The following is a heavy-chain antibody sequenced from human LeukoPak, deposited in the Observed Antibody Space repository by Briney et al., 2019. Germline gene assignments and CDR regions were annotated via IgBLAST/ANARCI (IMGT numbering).Heavy chain of an antibody. Sequence: GGSLRLSCAASGFTFNTYGMHWVRQAPGKGLEWVAFIRYDGSNKYSADSVKGRFTISRDNSKNTLYLQMNSLRAEDTAVYYCAKDFSNYYFDYWGQGTLVTVSS. D-gene: IGHD4-11*01. V-gene: IGHV3-30*02. CDR1: GFTFNTYG. CDR2: IRYDGSNK. J-gene: IGHJ4*02. CDR3: AKDFSNYYFDY.